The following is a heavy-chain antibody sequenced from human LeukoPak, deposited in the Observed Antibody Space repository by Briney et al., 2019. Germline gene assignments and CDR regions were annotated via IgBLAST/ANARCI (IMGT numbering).Heavy chain of an antibody. D-gene: IGHD1-26*01. V-gene: IGHV4-61*02. CDR1: GGSISSGSYY. CDR2: IYTSGST. CDR3: ARGDSELQFVDY. Sequence: PSETLSLTCTVSGGSISSGSYYWSWIRQPAGKGLEWIGRIYTSGSTNYNPSLKSRVTISVDTSKNQFSLKLSSVTAADTAVYYCARGDSELQFVDYWGQGTLVTVSS. J-gene: IGHJ4*02.